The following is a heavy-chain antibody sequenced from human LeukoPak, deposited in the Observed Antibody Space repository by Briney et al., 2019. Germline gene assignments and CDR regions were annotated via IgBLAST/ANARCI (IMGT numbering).Heavy chain of an antibody. CDR1: GGSISSYY. D-gene: IGHD2-15*01. CDR3: ARDGDCSGGSCYFDY. CDR2: IYYSGST. J-gene: IGHJ4*02. Sequence: SETLSLTCTVSGGSISSYYWSWIRQPPGKGLEWIGYIYYSGSTNYNPSLKSRVTISVDTPKNQFSLKLSSVTAADTAVYYCARDGDCSGGSCYFDYWGQGTLVTVSS. V-gene: IGHV4-59*01.